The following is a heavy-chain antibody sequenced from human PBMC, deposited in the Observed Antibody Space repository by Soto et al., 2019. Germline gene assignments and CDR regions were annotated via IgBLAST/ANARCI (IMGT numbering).Heavy chain of an antibody. CDR3: AREYYDILTGYLSFDY. Sequence: GGSLRLSCAASGFPFSSYAMHWVRQAPGKGLEWVAVISYDGSNKYYADSVKGRFTISRDNSKNTLYLQMNSLRAEDTAVYYCAREYYDILTGYLSFDYWGQGTLVTVSS. D-gene: IGHD3-9*01. J-gene: IGHJ4*02. V-gene: IGHV3-30-3*01. CDR1: GFPFSSYA. CDR2: ISYDGSNK.